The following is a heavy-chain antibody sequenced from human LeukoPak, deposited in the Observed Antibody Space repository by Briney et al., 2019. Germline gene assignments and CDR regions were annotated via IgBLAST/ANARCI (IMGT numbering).Heavy chain of an antibody. CDR2: INPKNGDT. CDR1: GYPFSDYY. Sequence: ASVKVSCKTSGYPFSDYYIHWIRQASGQGLESMGWINPKNGDTKYAQRSQGRLTISMDTSIGTVYMELSSLRYDDTAVYYCASLSVLWGQGTLVTVSS. J-gene: IGHJ4*02. D-gene: IGHD2/OR15-2a*01. V-gene: IGHV1-2*02. CDR3: ASLSVL.